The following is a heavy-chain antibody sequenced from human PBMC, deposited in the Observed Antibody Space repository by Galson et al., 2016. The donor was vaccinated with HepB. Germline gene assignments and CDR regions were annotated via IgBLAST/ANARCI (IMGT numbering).Heavy chain of an antibody. V-gene: IGHV2-70*01. CDR1: GFSLTTNGMS. Sequence: PALVKPTQSLTLTCSFSGFSLTTNGMSVNWIRQPPGKALEWLAFIDSDGDKYYSASLKTRLTISKDTSKNQVVLTMTDMDPVDPATYYCARTLASVEMPRAADWYFDLWGRGTLVVVSS. D-gene: IGHD5-24*01. CDR3: ARTLASVEMPRAADWYFDL. J-gene: IGHJ2*01. CDR2: IDSDGDK.